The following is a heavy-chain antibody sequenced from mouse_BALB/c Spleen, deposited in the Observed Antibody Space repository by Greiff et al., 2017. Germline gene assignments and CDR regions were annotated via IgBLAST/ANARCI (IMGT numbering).Heavy chain of an antibody. CDR3: ARGEFFCYYGGAMDD. V-gene: IGHV1-54*01. D-gene: IGHD1-2*01. Sequence: QVQLKESGAELVRPGTSVKVSCKASGYAFTNYLIEWVKQRPGQGLEWIGVINPGSGGTNYNEKFKGKATLTADKSSSTAYMQLSSLTSDDSAVYFGARGEFFCYYGGAMDDWGQGTSVTVSS. CDR1: GYAFTNYL. J-gene: IGHJ4*01. CDR2: INPGSGGT.